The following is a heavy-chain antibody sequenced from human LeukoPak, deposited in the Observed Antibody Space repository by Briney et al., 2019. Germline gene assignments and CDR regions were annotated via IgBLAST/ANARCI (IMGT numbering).Heavy chain of an antibody. CDR2: INHSGST. J-gene: IGHJ4*02. V-gene: IGHV4-34*01. CDR3: ARGRGYSSSFWWDSISGLFDY. CDR1: GGSFSGYY. Sequence: SETLSLTCAVYGGSFSGYYWSWIRQTPGKGLEWIGEINHSGSTNYNPSLKSRVTISVDTSKNQFSLKLSSVTAADTAVYYCARGRGYSSSFWWDSISGLFDYWGQGTLVTVSS. D-gene: IGHD6-6*01.